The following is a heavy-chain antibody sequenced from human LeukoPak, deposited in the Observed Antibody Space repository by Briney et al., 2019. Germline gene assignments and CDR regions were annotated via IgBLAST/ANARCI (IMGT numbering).Heavy chain of an antibody. V-gene: IGHV3-21*05. CDR2: IRSSSSAI. CDR1: GLTFSSYS. D-gene: IGHD3-3*01. Sequence: PGGSLRLSCAASGLTFSSYSMNWVRQAPGKGLEWLSYIRSSSSAIYYADSVKGRFTISRDNAKNSLYLQMNSLRAEDTAVYYCAREYYDFWSGHPFDYWGQGTLVTVSS. J-gene: IGHJ4*02. CDR3: AREYYDFWSGHPFDY.